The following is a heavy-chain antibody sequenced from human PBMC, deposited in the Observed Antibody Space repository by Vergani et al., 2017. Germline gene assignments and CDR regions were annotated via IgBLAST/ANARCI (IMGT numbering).Heavy chain of an antibody. D-gene: IGHD2-15*01. CDR3: ARGYCSGGSCYVIDY. Sequence: QVQLQESGPGLVKPSQTLSLTCTVSGGSISSGSYYWSWIRQPAGKGLEWIGRIYTSGSTNYNPSLKRRVTISVDTSKNQFSLKLSSVTAADTAVYYCARGYCSGGSCYVIDYWGQGTLVTVSS. V-gene: IGHV4-61*02. CDR2: IYTSGST. CDR1: GGSISSGSYY. J-gene: IGHJ4*02.